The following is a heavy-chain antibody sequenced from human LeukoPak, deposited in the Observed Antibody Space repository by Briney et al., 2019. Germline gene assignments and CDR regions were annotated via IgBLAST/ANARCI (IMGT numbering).Heavy chain of an antibody. V-gene: IGHV3-23*01. CDR2: ISGSGSRT. D-gene: IGHD3-10*01. J-gene: IGHJ3*02. Sequence: GGSLRLPCAASGFTFSSSAMSWLRQAPGKGLEWVSAISGSGSRTYYADSVKGRFTISRDNSKNTLYLQMDSLRAEDTAVFYCAKEHYYVSGSDAFDIWGQGTMVTVSS. CDR1: GFTFSSSA. CDR3: AKEHYYVSGSDAFDI.